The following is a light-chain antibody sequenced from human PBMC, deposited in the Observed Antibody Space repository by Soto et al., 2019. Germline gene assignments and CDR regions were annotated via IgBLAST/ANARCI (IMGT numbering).Light chain of an antibody. V-gene: IGKV1-39*01. J-gene: IGKJ4*01. Sequence: DIQMTQSPSSLSASVGDRVTITCRASQSISSYLNWYQQKPGKAPKLLIYAASSLQSGVPSRFSGSGSGTDFTLTISSLQPEDFATYYCQQSYSPLTFGGVTKVEIK. CDR2: AAS. CDR1: QSISSY. CDR3: QQSYSPLT.